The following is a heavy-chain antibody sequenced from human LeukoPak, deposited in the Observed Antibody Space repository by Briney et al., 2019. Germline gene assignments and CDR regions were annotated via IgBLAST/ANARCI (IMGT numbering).Heavy chain of an antibody. CDR1: GYSFTIYW. D-gene: IGHD4-17*01. CDR2: IYPGDSDT. J-gene: IGHJ4*02. CDR3: ARQMRGTVTSPFDS. Sequence: GESLKISCKGSGYSFTIYWIGWVRQMPGKGLEWMGIIYPGDSDTRYSPSFQGQVTISADKSISTAYLQWSSLKASAPAMYYCARQMRGTVTSPFDSWGQGTLVTVSS. V-gene: IGHV5-51*01.